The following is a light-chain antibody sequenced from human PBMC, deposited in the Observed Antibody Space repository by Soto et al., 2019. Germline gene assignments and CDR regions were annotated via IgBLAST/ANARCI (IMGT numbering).Light chain of an antibody. V-gene: IGKV3-15*01. CDR1: QSVSSN. Sequence: EIVMMQSPATLSVSPGERATLSCRASQSVSSNLAWYQQKPGQAPRLLIYGTFTRATGIPARFSGSGSGTEFTLTISSLQSEDFAVYYCQQYNDWTWTFGQGTKVDIK. CDR3: QQYNDWTWT. CDR2: GTF. J-gene: IGKJ1*01.